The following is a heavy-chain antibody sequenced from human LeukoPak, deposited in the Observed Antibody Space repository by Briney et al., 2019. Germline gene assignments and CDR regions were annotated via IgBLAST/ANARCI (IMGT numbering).Heavy chain of an antibody. D-gene: IGHD6-13*01. Sequence: GGSLRLSCAASGFTVSSNYMSWVRQAPGKGLEWVSYISGSSNTIYYADSVKGRFTISRDNAKNSLYLQMNSLRDEDTAVYYCARDQDSSSWFGSDYWGQGTLVTVSS. J-gene: IGHJ4*02. CDR3: ARDQDSSSWFGSDY. CDR2: ISGSSNTI. CDR1: GFTVSSNY. V-gene: IGHV3-48*02.